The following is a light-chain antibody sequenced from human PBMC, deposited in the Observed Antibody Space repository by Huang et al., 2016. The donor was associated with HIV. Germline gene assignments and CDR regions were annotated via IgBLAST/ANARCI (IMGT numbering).Light chain of an antibody. CDR1: QTVSSN. CDR2: AAS. V-gene: IGKV3D-15*01. J-gene: IGKJ2*01. CDR3: QQYNDWPPMYT. Sequence: EIVLTQSPAILSVSPGERATLSCTASQTVSSNLAWYQHKPGQAPRLLFYAASTRATGIPARFSGSGSGTEFTLTITSLQSEDFAVYYCQQYNDWPPMYTFSQGTKVEIK.